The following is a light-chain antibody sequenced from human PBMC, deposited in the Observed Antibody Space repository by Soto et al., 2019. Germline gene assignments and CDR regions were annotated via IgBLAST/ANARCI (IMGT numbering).Light chain of an antibody. Sequence: DIQLTQSPSFLSASVGDRVTITCRASQGISSYLAWYQQKPGKAPKLLIYAASTLKSGVPSRFSGRGSGTEFTLTITSLQPEDFASYYCKKLNSNPLTFAGGTKVDIK. CDR1: QGISSY. CDR3: KKLNSNPLT. J-gene: IGKJ4*01. CDR2: AAS. V-gene: IGKV1-9*01.